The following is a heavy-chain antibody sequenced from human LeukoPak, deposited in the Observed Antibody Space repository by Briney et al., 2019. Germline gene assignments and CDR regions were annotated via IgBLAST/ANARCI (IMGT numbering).Heavy chain of an antibody. V-gene: IGHV3-21*01. CDR3: ARSYGSGTDWFDP. Sequence: PGGSLRLSCAASGFTFSSYSMNWVRQAPGKGLEWVSAISGSGGSTYYADSVKGRFTISRDNAKNSLYLQMNSLRAEDTAVYYCARSYGSGTDWFDPWGQGTLVTVSS. J-gene: IGHJ5*02. D-gene: IGHD3-10*01. CDR1: GFTFSSYS. CDR2: ISGSGGST.